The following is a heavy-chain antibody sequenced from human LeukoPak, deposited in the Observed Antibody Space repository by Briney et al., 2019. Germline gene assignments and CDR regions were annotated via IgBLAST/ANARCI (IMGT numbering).Heavy chain of an antibody. Sequence: PSETLSLTCAVYGGSFSGYYWSWIRQPPGKGLEWIGETNHSGSTNYNPSLKSRVTISVDTSKNQFSLKLSSVTAADTAVYYCAADYYDSSGYDYWGQGTLVTVSS. CDR3: AADYYDSSGYDY. V-gene: IGHV4-34*01. CDR1: GGSFSGYY. CDR2: TNHSGST. D-gene: IGHD3-22*01. J-gene: IGHJ4*02.